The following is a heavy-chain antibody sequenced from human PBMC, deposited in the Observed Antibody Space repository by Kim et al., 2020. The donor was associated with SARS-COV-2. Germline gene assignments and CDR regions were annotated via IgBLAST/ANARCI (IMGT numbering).Heavy chain of an antibody. CDR3: ARLRYSGSYYASDFDY. J-gene: IGHJ4*02. Sequence: SLQGRVTISVDTSKNQFSLRLSSVTAADTAVYYCARLRYSGSYYASDFDYWGQGTLVTVSS. D-gene: IGHD1-26*01. V-gene: IGHV4-61*07.